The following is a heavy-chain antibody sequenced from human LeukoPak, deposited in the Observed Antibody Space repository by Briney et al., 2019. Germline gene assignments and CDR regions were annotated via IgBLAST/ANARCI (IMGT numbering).Heavy chain of an antibody. V-gene: IGHV1-46*01. CDR3: ARDATERGYYYDSSGYFFDY. J-gene: IGHJ4*02. CDR1: GYTFTSNH. D-gene: IGHD3-22*01. Sequence: ASVKVSCKASGYTFTSNHIHCVRQAPGQGLEWMGVINPSGDSTSYAQKFQGRVTITADESTSAAYMELSSLRSEDTAVYYCARDATERGYYYDSSGYFFDYWGQGTLVTVSS. CDR2: INPSGDST.